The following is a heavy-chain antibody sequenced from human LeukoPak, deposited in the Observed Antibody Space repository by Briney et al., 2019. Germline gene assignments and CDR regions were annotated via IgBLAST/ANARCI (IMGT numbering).Heavy chain of an antibody. V-gene: IGHV3-21*01. CDR2: ISSSSSYK. D-gene: IGHD6-19*01. CDR1: GFTFTNYA. Sequence: GGSLRLSCAASGFTFTNYAMNWVRQAPGKGLEWVSSISSSSSYKYSADSVKGRFTISRDNAKNSLYLQMNSLRADDTGIYYCARGAVAGLYYFDYWGQGTLVTVSS. J-gene: IGHJ4*02. CDR3: ARGAVAGLYYFDY.